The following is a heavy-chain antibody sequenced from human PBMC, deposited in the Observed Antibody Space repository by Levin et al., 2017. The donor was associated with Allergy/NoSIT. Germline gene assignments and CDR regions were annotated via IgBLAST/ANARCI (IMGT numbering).Heavy chain of an antibody. Sequence: SETLSLICTVSGGSINGYYWSWIRQPPGKGLDWIGYVYYTGRTRYNPSFRTRVTISVDTSKNLFSLNLSSVTAADTAVYYCARAPTYYFDRGDYWTPFDSWRLGTLVTVSS. V-gene: IGHV4-59*01. CDR2: VYYTGRT. CDR3: ARAPTYYFDRGDYWTPFDS. CDR1: GGSINGYY. J-gene: IGHJ4*02. D-gene: IGHD3-22*01.